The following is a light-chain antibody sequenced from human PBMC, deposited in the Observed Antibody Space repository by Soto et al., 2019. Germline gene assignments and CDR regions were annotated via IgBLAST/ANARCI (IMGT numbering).Light chain of an antibody. J-gene: IGLJ1*01. CDR2: EVS. V-gene: IGLV2-14*01. CDR3: SSYTASSTLLYV. Sequence: QSALTQPASVSGSPGQSITISCTGTSSDVGVYNYVSWYQQHPGKAPKLMFYEVSNRPSGVSNRFSGSKSGNTASLTISGLQAEDEADYYCSSYTASSTLLYVFGTGTKLTVL. CDR1: SSDVGVYNY.